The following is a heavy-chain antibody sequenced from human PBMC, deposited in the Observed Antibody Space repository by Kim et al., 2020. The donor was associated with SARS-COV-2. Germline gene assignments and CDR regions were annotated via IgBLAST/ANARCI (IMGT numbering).Heavy chain of an antibody. CDR3: ARGIAAAGPKGYFDL. V-gene: IGHV4-59*09. Sequence: PAPKSRVTISVDTSKNQFSLKRSSVTAADTAVYYCARGIAAAGPKGYFDLWGRGTLVTVSS. D-gene: IGHD6-13*01. J-gene: IGHJ2*01.